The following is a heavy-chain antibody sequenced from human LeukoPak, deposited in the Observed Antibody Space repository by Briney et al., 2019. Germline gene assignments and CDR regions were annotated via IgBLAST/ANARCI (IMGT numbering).Heavy chain of an antibody. CDR1: GYTFTGYY. CDR3: ARDRGYCSGGSCYSSFDY. D-gene: IGHD2-15*01. J-gene: IGHJ4*02. V-gene: IGHV1-2*02. Sequence: GASVKVSCKASGYTFTGYYMHWVRQAPGQGLERMGWINPNSGGTNYAQKFQGRVTMTRDTSISTAYMELSRLRSDDTAVYYCARDRGYCSGGSCYSSFDYWGQGTLVTVSS. CDR2: INPNSGGT.